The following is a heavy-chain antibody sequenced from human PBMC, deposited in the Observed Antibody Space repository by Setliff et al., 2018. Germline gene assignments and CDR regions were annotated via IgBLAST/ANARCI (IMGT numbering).Heavy chain of an antibody. V-gene: IGHV5-51*01. CDR3: ARALYPSSFIGHNWFDP. CDR1: GYSFSTCW. CDR2: IYPGDSIT. Sequence: GESLKISCQGSGYSFSTCWIGWVRQMPGKGLEWMGIIYPGDSITRYSPSFQGQVTISADKSISTAYLQWSSLKASDTAMYYCARALYPSSFIGHNWFDPWGQGTLVTVSS. D-gene: IGHD2-2*01. J-gene: IGHJ5*02.